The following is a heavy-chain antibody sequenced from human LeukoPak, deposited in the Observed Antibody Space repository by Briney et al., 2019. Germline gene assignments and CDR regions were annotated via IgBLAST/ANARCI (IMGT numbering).Heavy chain of an antibody. CDR2: IYHSGTT. V-gene: IGHV4-30-2*01. J-gene: IGHJ4*02. Sequence: SQTLSLTCTVSSDSISSGAYYWSWIRQPPGKGLEWIGYIYHSGTTYYNPSLKSRVTITVDTSKNQFSLKLSSVTAADTAVYYCAREGRAYYDFWSGYFGFDYWGQGTLVTVSS. D-gene: IGHD3-3*01. CDR3: AREGRAYYDFWSGYFGFDY. CDR1: SDSISSGAYY.